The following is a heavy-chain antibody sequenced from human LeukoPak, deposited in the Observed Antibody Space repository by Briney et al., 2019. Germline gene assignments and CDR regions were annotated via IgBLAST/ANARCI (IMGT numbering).Heavy chain of an antibody. Sequence: GGSLRLSCAASGFTFSSYGMYWVRQAPGKGLEWVAVIWYDGSSKYYADSVKGRFTISRDNSKNTLYLQMNSLRAEDTAVYYCARDGIRYYDSSEDGMDVWGQGTTVTVSS. CDR3: ARDGIRYYDSSEDGMDV. D-gene: IGHD3-22*01. V-gene: IGHV3-33*01. CDR1: GFTFSSYG. CDR2: IWYDGSSK. J-gene: IGHJ6*02.